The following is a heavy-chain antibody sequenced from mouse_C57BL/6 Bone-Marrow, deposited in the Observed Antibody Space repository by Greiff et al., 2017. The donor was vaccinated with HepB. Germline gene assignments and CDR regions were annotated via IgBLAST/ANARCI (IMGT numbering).Heavy chain of an antibody. D-gene: IGHD2-3*01. CDR2: INPGSGGT. V-gene: IGHV1-54*01. J-gene: IGHJ1*03. Sequence: VQLQQSGAELVRPGTSVKVSCKASGYAFTNYLIEWVKQRPGQGLEWIGVINPGSGGTNYNEKFKGKATLTADKSSSTAYMQLSSLTSEDSAVYFCAREKDGLNWYFDVWGTGTTVTVSS. CDR1: GYAFTNYL. CDR3: AREKDGLNWYFDV.